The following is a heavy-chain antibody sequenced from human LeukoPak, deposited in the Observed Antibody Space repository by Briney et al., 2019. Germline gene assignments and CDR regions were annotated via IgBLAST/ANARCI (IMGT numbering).Heavy chain of an antibody. Sequence: GGSLRLSCAASRFAFNSYAMSWVRQAPGKGLEWVSVIGGSNGITFYVGSVKGRFTISRDNSKNTMYLQMNSLRAEDTAVYYCAKAGARYYFDYWGQGTLVTVSS. D-gene: IGHD1-26*01. V-gene: IGHV3-23*01. CDR1: RFAFNSYA. CDR2: IGGSNGIT. J-gene: IGHJ4*02. CDR3: AKAGARYYFDY.